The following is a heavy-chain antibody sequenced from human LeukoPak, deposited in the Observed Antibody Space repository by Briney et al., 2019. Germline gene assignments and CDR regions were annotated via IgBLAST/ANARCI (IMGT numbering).Heavy chain of an antibody. CDR2: IKQDGSEK. CDR3: ARLRFLEWLRYYMDV. J-gene: IGHJ6*03. Sequence: VGSLRLSCAASGFTFSSDWMSWVRQAPGKGLEWVANIKQDGSEKYYVDSVKGRFTISRDNAKNSLYLQMNSLRAEDTAVYYCARLRFLEWLRYYMDVWGKGTTVTVSS. D-gene: IGHD3-3*01. V-gene: IGHV3-7*01. CDR1: GFTFSSDW.